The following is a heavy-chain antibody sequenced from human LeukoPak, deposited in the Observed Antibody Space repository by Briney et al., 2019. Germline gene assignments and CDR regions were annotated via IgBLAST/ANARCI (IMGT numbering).Heavy chain of an antibody. D-gene: IGHD2-15*01. V-gene: IGHV1-69*13. CDR3: ANESVAGDGGYFVY. CDR2: IIPIFGTA. J-gene: IGHJ4*02. CDR1: GGTFSSYA. Sequence: ASVKVSCKASGGTFSSYAISWVRQAPGQGLEWMGGIIPIFGTANYAQKFQGRVTITADESTSTAYMELSSLRSEDTAVYYCANESVAGDGGYFVYWGQGTLVTVSS.